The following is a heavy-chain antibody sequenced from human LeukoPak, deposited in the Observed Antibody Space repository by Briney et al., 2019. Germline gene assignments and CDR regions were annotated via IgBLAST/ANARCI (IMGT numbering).Heavy chain of an antibody. CDR2: ISSSSSYI. V-gene: IGHV3-21*01. CDR1: GFTLSSYS. CDR3: ARDPYSGSYGPYYYYYMDV. Sequence: GGSLRLSCAASGFTLSSYSMNWVRQAPGKGLEWVSSISSSSSYIYYADSVKGRFTISRDNAKNSLYLQMNSLRAEDAALYFCARDPYSGSYGPYYYYYMDVWGKGTTV. D-gene: IGHD6-13*01. J-gene: IGHJ6*03.